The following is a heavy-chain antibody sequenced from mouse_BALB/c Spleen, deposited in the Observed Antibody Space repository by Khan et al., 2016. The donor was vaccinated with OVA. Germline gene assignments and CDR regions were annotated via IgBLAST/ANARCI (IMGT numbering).Heavy chain of an antibody. V-gene: IGHV2-6-7*01. CDR2: IWGDGST. Sequence: VELVESGPGLVAPSQSLSITCTVSGFSLTGYGVNWVRQPPGKGLEWLGMIWGDGSTDYNSALKSRLSISKDNSKSQVSLKMNSLQIDDTARYYCARAYYAKYRETMDYWGQGTSVTVSS. CDR1: GFSLTGYG. CDR3: ARAYYAKYRETMDY. J-gene: IGHJ4*01. D-gene: IGHD2-10*01.